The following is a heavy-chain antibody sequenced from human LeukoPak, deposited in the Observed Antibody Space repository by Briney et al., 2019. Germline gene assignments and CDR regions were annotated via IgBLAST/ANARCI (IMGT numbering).Heavy chain of an antibody. V-gene: IGHV1-2*02. CDR1: GYTYTRFY. Sequence: ASVNVSCKASGYTYTRFYMHPVRQAPGQGLECMGWTNPNSGGTKYAQKFQCRVTMTRDTSISTAYMELSRLRSNDTAVYYCARDWGTSPTYYFDYWGQGALVTVSS. CDR3: ARDWGTSPTYYFDY. CDR2: TNPNSGGT. J-gene: IGHJ4*02. D-gene: IGHD1-1*01.